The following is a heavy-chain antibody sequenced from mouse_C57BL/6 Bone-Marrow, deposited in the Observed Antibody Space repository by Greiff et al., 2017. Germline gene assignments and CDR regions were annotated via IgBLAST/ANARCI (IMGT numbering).Heavy chain of an antibody. D-gene: IGHD3-3*01. V-gene: IGHV1-26*01. CDR3: AREGPYYFDY. J-gene: IGHJ2*01. Sequence: VQLQQSGPELVKPGASVKISCKASGYTFTDYYMHWVKQSHGKSLEWIGYINPNNGGTSYNQKFKGKATLTVDKSSSTAYMELRGLTSEDAAIYYCAREGPYYFDYWGQGTTLTVSS. CDR1: GYTFTDYY. CDR2: INPNNGGT.